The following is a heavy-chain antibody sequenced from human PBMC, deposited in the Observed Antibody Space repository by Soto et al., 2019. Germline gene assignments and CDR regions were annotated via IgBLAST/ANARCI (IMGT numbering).Heavy chain of an antibody. D-gene: IGHD4-17*01. CDR2: VYYTGDT. J-gene: IGHJ6*02. Sequence: QVQLQQSGPRLVKHSQTLSLTCTVSSGPDRSHNWGWIRQPPGRGLEWIGYVYYTGDTAYNPSLRGRVTISADSSTNDISLTLNSVTAADTAVYYCVRQGIDYLHGLVDVWGQGTTGSVSS. V-gene: IGHV4-59*08. CDR1: SGPDRSHN. CDR3: VRQGIDYLHGLVDV.